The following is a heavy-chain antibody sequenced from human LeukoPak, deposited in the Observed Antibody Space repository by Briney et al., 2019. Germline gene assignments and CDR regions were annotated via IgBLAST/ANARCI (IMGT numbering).Heavy chain of an antibody. V-gene: IGHV4-4*07. J-gene: IGHJ3*02. CDR3: ARARIQLWLRNAFDI. D-gene: IGHD5-18*01. Sequence: SETLSLTCTVSGGSIRSYWSWIRQPAGKGLEWIGRIYGSGSTDYNPSLKSRVTMSIDTSKNQFSLNLISVTAADTAVYYCARARIQLWLRNAFDIWGQGTMVTVSS. CDR2: IYGSGST. CDR1: GGSIRSY.